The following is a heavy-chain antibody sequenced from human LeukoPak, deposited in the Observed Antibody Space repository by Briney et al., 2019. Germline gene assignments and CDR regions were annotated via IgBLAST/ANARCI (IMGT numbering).Heavy chain of an antibody. D-gene: IGHD2-8*01. J-gene: IGHJ6*02. CDR3: ARQWTYYYGMDV. V-gene: IGHV3-21*01. Sequence: GGSLRLSCAASGFTFSSYSMIWVRQAPGKGLEWVSSISSSSSYIYYADSVKGRFTISRDNAKNSLYLQMNSLRAEDTAVYYCARQWTYYYGMDVWGQGTTVTVSS. CDR2: ISSSSSYI. CDR1: GFTFSSYS.